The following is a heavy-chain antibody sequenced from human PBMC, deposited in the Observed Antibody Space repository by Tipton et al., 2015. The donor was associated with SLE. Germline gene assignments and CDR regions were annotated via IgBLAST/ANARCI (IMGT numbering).Heavy chain of an antibody. Sequence: SLRLSCAASGFTFSSYWMSWVRQAPGKGLEWVANIKQDGSEKYYVDSVKGRFTISRDNAKNSLYLQMNSLRAEDTAVYYCARALGQWLVRGFDYWGQGTLVTVSS. CDR1: GFTFSSYW. CDR2: IKQDGSEK. D-gene: IGHD6-19*01. V-gene: IGHV3-7*03. CDR3: ARALGQWLVRGFDY. J-gene: IGHJ4*02.